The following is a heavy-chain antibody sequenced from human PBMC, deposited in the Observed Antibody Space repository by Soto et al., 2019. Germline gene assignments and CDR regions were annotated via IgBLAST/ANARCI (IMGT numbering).Heavy chain of an antibody. Sequence: QVQLVESGGGLVKPGGSLRLSCAASGFTFSDYYMSWIRQAPGKGLECISYISSSGSTIYYADSVKGRFTISRDNVKNSLYLQMNSLRSGDTAVYYCAIRGTSSGGRVYWGRGTLVTVSS. CDR3: AIRGTSSGGRVY. CDR1: GFTFSDYY. J-gene: IGHJ4*02. D-gene: IGHD2-15*01. CDR2: ISSSGSTI. V-gene: IGHV3-11*01.